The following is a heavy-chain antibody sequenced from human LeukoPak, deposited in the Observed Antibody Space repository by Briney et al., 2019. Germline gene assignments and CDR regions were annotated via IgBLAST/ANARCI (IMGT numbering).Heavy chain of an antibody. CDR3: ARGDRTGYFFDN. V-gene: IGHV3-74*01. Sequence: GGSLRLSCAASGFTFSGYWMHWVRQPPGTGLVWVSRINSDGSIRIFADSVKGRFTISRDNAKNTLYLEMNSLRTEDTAVYFCARGDRTGYFFDNWGQGTLVTVSS. D-gene: IGHD3-9*01. CDR1: GFTFSGYW. J-gene: IGHJ4*02. CDR2: INSDGSIR.